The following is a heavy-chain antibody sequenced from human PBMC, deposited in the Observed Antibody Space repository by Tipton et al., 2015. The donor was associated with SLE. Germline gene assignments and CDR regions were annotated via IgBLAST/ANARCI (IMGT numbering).Heavy chain of an antibody. CDR3: ARTPPGLGNWFDP. D-gene: IGHD3-16*01. V-gene: IGHV1-18*01. CDR1: GYTFTSYG. Sequence: QLVQSGAEVKKPGASVKVSCKASGYTFTSYGISWVRQAPGQGLEWMGWISAYNGNTNYAQKLQGRVTMTRDTSTSTVYMELSSLRSEDTAVYYCARTPPGLGNWFDPWGQGTLVTVSS. CDR2: ISAYNGNT. J-gene: IGHJ5*02.